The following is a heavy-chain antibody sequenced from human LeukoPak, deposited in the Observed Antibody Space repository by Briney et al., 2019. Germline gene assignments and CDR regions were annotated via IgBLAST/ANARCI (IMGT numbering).Heavy chain of an antibody. CDR2: ISAYNGNT. J-gene: IGHJ4*02. CDR1: GGTFSSYA. D-gene: IGHD3-22*01. CDR3: ARVHYDSSRYSYTYFDY. Sequence: RASVRVSCKASGGTFSSYAISWVRQAPGQGLEWMGWISAYNGNTNYAQKLQGRVTMTTDTSASTAYMELRSLRSDDTAVYYCARVHYDSSRYSYTYFDYWGQGTLVTVSS. V-gene: IGHV1-18*01.